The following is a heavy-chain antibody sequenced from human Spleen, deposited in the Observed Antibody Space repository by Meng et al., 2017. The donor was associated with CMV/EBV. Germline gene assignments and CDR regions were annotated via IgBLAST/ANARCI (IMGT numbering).Heavy chain of an antibody. Sequence: GGSLRLSCAASGFSLSSYEMNWVRQAPGKGLASVSSISSSSSDIYYADSVKGRFTVSRDNAKNSLYLQMNTLRAEDTAVYYCASNLGQWLNWFDPWGQGTLVTVSS. CDR1: GFSLSSYE. V-gene: IGHV3-21*01. J-gene: IGHJ5*02. D-gene: IGHD5-12*01. CDR3: ASNLGQWLNWFDP. CDR2: ISSSSSDI.